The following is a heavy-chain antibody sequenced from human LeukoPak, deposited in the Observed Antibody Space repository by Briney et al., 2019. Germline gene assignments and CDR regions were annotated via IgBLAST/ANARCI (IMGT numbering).Heavy chain of an antibody. CDR1: GFTFSSYA. D-gene: IGHD4-23*01. CDR2: ISYDGSNK. J-gene: IGHJ4*02. V-gene: IGHV3-30*04. CDR3: ARDYGGSSPFDY. Sequence: GRSPRLSCAASGFTFSSYAMHWVRQAPGKGLEWVAVISYDGSNKYYADSVKGRFTISRDNAKNSLYLQMNSLRAEDTAVYYCARDYGGSSPFDYWGQGTLVTVSS.